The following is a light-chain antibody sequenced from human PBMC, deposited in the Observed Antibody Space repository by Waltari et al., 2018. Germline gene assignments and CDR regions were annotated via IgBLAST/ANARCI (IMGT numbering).Light chain of an antibody. CDR2: YAS. V-gene: IGKV6-21*02. Sequence: ITCRASQSIGGSLHWYQQKPDQSPRLLVKYASQSISGVTSRFSGSGYETDFTLTINSLETEDAATYYCHQSNILPRTFGRGTKLEIK. J-gene: IGKJ2*01. CDR3: HQSNILPRT. CDR1: QSIGGS.